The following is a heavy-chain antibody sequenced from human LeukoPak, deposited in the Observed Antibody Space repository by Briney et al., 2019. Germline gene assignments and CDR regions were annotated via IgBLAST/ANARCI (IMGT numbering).Heavy chain of an antibody. J-gene: IGHJ4*02. D-gene: IGHD4-11*01. CDR2: ISSSSSYI. CDR1: GFTFSSYS. V-gene: IGHV3-21*01. CDR3: ARGFYSNYVLADFFFY. Sequence: GGSLRLSCAASGFTFSSYSMNWVRQAPGKGLEWVSSISSSSSYINYADSVKGRFTISRDNAKNSLYLQMNSLRAEDTAVYYCARGFYSNYVLADFFFYWGQGTLVTVSS.